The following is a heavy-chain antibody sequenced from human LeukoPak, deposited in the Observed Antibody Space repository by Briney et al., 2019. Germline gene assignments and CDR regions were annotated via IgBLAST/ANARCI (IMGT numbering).Heavy chain of an antibody. J-gene: IGHJ4*02. V-gene: IGHV3-30*03. D-gene: IGHD2-21*02. CDR3: AFSSVPANGIDN. Sequence: GGSLRLSCAASGFTFSRYGIHWVRQAPGKGLEWVAVISYDRRNKYFADSVRGRFTVSRDNSQNTLSLHMSSLRTEDTAVYYCAFSSVPANGIDNWGQGTLVTVSS. CDR2: ISYDRRNK. CDR1: GFTFSRYG.